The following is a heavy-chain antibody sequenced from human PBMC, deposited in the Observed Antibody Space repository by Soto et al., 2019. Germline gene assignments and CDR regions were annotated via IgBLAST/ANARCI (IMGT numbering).Heavy chain of an antibody. CDR2: ISTYNGDT. CDR1: RYSFPTYA. CDR3: AREGVAPYYYYGMDV. V-gene: IGHV1-18*04. Sequence: ASVKVSCKASRYSFPTYAIHWVRQAPGQGLEWMGWISTYNGDTNYAQTFQGRVTMTTDTSTSTVHMEVRSLRSDDTAVYYCAREGVAPYYYYGMDVWGQGTPVTVSS. J-gene: IGHJ6*02. D-gene: IGHD5-12*01.